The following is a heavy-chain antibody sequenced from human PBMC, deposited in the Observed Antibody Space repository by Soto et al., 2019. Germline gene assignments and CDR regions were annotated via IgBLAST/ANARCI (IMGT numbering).Heavy chain of an antibody. V-gene: IGHV3-21*01. CDR2: ISSSSSYI. CDR3: AREGRLKTQGYFDY. J-gene: IGHJ4*02. Sequence: GGSLRLSCAASGFTFSSYSMNWVRQAPGKGLEWVSSISSSSSYIYYADSVKGRFTISRDNAKNSLYLQMNSLRAEDTAVYYCAREGRLKTQGYFDYWGQGTLVTVSS. CDR1: GFTFSSYS.